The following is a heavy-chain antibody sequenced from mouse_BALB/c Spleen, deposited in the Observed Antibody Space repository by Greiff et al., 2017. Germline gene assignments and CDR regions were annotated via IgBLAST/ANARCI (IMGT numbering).Heavy chain of an antibody. CDR1: GFNIKDYY. Sequence: EVQLVESGAELVRPGALVKLSCKASGFNIKDYYMHWVKQRPEQGLEWIGWIDPENGNTIYDPKFQGKASITADTSSNTAYLQLSSLTSEDTAVYYCFNWDGAMDYWGQGTSVTVSS. V-gene: IGHV14-1*02. CDR3: FNWDGAMDY. D-gene: IGHD4-1*02. J-gene: IGHJ4*01. CDR2: IDPENGNT.